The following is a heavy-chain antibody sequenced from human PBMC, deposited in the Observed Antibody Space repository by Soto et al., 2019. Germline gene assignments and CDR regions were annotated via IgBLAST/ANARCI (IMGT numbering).Heavy chain of an antibody. J-gene: IGHJ4*02. V-gene: IGHV1-18*01. CDR3: ASCSILDTVADD. CDR1: GYTFTSYG. D-gene: IGHD3-3*01. CDR2: ISAYNGNT. Sequence: ASVKVSCKASGYTFTSYGISWVRQAPGQGLEWMGWISAYNGNTNYAQKLQGRVTMTTDTSTSTAYMELRSLRSDDTAVYYCASCSILDTVADDWGQGTLVPVSS.